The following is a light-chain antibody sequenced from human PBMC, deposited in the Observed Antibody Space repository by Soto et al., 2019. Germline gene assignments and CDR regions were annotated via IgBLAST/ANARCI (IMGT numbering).Light chain of an antibody. CDR1: QSINSH. CDR3: QQYNNWPYT. Sequence: ERVMTQSPATLSVSPGERATLSCRANQSINSHLAWYQQKPGQATGLLIYGASARANGIPARFSGSGSGTEFTLTISGLQPEDFAVYYCQQYNNWPYTFGPGTKLEIK. J-gene: IGKJ2*01. V-gene: IGKV3-15*01. CDR2: GAS.